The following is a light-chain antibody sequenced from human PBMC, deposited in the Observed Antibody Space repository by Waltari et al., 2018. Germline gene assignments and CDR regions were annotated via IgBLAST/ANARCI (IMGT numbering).Light chain of an antibody. Sequence: EIVLTHSPGTLPLSPGERVTLSCRASQSVSRSLAWYQQKPGQAPRLLIYAASSRATGIPGRVSGSGSGTDFSLAISRLEPEDFAVYYCQHYVRLPATFGQGTKVEI. CDR3: QHYVRLPAT. CDR1: QSVSRS. V-gene: IGKV3-20*01. CDR2: AAS. J-gene: IGKJ1*01.